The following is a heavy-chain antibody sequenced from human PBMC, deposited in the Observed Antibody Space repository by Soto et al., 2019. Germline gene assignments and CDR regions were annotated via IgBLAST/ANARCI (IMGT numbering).Heavy chain of an antibody. V-gene: IGHV1-69*04. J-gene: IGHJ4*02. CDR1: GGTLSSYT. CDR2: VIPNLGVT. D-gene: IGHD2-15*01. CDR3: ARDKGYFSDTSCPDFYY. Sequence: GASVKVSCKASGGTLSSYTFSWVRQAPGQGLEWMGRVIPNLGVTNYAKKFQGRFTIVVDTSTSTAYMELNSLRYEDTAVYYCARDKGYFSDTSCPDFYYWGREDLLTVSS.